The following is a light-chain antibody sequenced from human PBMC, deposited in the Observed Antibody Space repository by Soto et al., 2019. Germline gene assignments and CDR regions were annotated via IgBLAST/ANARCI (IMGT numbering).Light chain of an antibody. J-gene: IGLJ7*01. CDR3: GSWDSSLSAYV. CDR1: SSNIGGNS. Sequence: QSVMTQPPSVSAAPGQKVTISCSRSSSNIGGNSVSWDQQLPGTAPKLLIYDDNKRPSGIPDRFSGPKSGTSATLGITGFQTGDEADYYFGSWDSSLSAYVFGPGTQLTVL. V-gene: IGLV1-51*01. CDR2: DDN.